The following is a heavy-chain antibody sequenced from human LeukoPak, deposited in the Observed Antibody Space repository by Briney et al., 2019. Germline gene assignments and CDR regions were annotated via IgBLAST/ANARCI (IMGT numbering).Heavy chain of an antibody. Sequence: GRSLRLSCAASGFIFSSYWMTWVRQAPGKGLEWVANIKQDGSEKYYVDSVKDRFTISRDNAKNSLYLQMNSLRAEDTAVYYCAELGITMIGGVWGKGTTVTISS. V-gene: IGHV3-7*01. D-gene: IGHD3-10*02. CDR1: GFIFSSYW. CDR2: IKQDGSEK. J-gene: IGHJ6*04. CDR3: AELGITMIGGV.